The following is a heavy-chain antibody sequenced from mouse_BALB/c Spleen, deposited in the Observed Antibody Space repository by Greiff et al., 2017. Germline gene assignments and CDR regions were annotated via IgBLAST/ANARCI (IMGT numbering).Heavy chain of an antibody. J-gene: IGHJ4*01. CDR1: GFTFSSFG. V-gene: IGHV5-17*02. CDR3: ARSILTHAMDY. CDR2: ISSGSSTI. Sequence: EVQVVESGGGLVQPGGSRKLSCAASGFTFSSFGMHWVRQAPEKGLEWVAYISSGSSTIYYADTVKGRFTISRDNPKNTLFLQMTSLRSEDTAMYYCARSILTHAMDYWGQGTSVTVSS.